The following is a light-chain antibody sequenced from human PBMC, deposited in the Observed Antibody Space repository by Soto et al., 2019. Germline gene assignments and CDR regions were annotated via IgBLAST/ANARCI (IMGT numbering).Light chain of an antibody. CDR2: DTS. J-gene: IGKJ5*01. CDR1: QFLSSY. Sequence: VLLPSPATLSLSPWSRATLSCRASQFLSSYLAWYQQKPGQPPRLLIYDTSNRAAGIPARFSGSRSGTDFTLTISSLEPEDFAVYFCHQRNKFGQGTRLEIK. CDR3: HQRNK. V-gene: IGKV3-11*01.